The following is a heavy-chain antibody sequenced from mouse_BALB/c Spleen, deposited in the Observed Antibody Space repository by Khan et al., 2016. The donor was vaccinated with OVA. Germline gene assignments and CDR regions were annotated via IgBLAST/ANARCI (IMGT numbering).Heavy chain of an antibody. V-gene: IGHV1-4*01. Sequence: QVQLKESGAELARPGASVKMSCKASGYTFTSHTMHWVKQRPGQGLEWIGYINPRSDYTQYNQKFNDKATLTADISSSTAYIQLSSLTSEDSAVYECARRTTEYALDYWGQGTSVTVSS. CDR3: ARRTTEYALDY. D-gene: IGHD2-14*01. J-gene: IGHJ4*01. CDR1: GYTFTSHT. CDR2: INPRSDYT.